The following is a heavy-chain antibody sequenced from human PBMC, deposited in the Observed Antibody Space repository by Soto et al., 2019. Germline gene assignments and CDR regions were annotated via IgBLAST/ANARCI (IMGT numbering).Heavy chain of an antibody. CDR3: ARGSPRNTDFDY. D-gene: IGHD1-1*01. J-gene: IGHJ4*02. Sequence: GGSLRLSCAASGFTFSSYGMHWVRQAPGKGLEWVAVIWYDGSNKYYADSVKGRFTISRDNSKNTLYLQMNSLRAEDTAVYYCARGSPRNTDFDYWGQGTLVNVSS. CDR2: IWYDGSNK. V-gene: IGHV3-33*01. CDR1: GFTFSSYG.